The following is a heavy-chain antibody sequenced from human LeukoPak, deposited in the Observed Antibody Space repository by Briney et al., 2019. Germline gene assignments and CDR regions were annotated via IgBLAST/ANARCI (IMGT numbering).Heavy chain of an antibody. V-gene: IGHV1-8*01. CDR3: ARVTSGARYNWFDA. CDR1: RYTFTTYD. CDR2: MSPSNGYA. D-gene: IGHD1-26*01. J-gene: IGHJ5*02. Sequence: ASVNVSCKASRYTFTTYDINWVRQATGQELEGMGYMSPSNGYAEFGQRCQGRVTMTRNTSTSTAYMELSSLRSEDTAVYYCARVTSGARYNWFDAWGPGTLVTVSS.